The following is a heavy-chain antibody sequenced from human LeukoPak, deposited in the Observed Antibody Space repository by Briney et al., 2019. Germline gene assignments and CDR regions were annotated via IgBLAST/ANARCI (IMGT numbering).Heavy chain of an antibody. Sequence: SETLSLTCTVSGGSISNKYWSWIRQPPGKGLEWIGYIYYSGSTNYNPSLKSRVTISVATSKNQFSLKLNSVTAADTAVYYCARGLGPRGGYNWFDPWGQGTLVTVSS. J-gene: IGHJ5*02. CDR3: ARGLGPRGGYNWFDP. CDR2: IYYSGST. V-gene: IGHV4-59*01. CDR1: GGSISNKY. D-gene: IGHD3-16*01.